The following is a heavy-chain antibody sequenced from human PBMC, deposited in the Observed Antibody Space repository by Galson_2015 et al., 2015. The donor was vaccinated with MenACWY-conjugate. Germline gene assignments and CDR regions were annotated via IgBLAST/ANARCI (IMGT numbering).Heavy chain of an antibody. J-gene: IGHJ4*02. D-gene: IGHD3-10*02. V-gene: IGHV3-48*02. Sequence: SLRLSCAASGLTFSRCGMNWVRQAPGKGLEWISYISPGGGTKYYADSAKGRFTISRDDAENSLFLQLSSLRDEDTAVYYCSWGRNPTVNSMFLDYWGRGTQVIVSS. CDR3: SWGRNPTVNSMFLDY. CDR1: GLTFSRCG. CDR2: ISPGGGTK.